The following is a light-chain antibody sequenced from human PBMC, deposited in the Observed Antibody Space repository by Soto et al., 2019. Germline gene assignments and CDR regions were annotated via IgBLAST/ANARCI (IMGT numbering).Light chain of an antibody. Sequence: GDRVTITCRAREEIRTNLAWYHQNAGKVPKLRIYAASTLQSGVPSRVSGSGSGTDFTLTIKRLQPEDIATYYCQKYDRTPFTFGPGTKVDIK. J-gene: IGKJ3*01. CDR2: AAS. CDR1: EEIRTN. CDR3: QKYDRTPFT. V-gene: IGKV1-27*01.